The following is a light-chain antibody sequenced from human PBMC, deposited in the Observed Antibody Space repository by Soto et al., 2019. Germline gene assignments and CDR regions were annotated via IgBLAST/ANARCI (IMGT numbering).Light chain of an antibody. J-gene: IGKJ5*01. Sequence: DLEMTQSPSSLTPSVGHRVTITCRASQGISSYLAWYQQKPGKAPKLLIYAASTLQGGVPSRFSGSGSGTDFTLTINSLQPEDLATYYCQQLNSYPITFGQGTRLEIK. CDR1: QGISSY. CDR3: QQLNSYPIT. V-gene: IGKV1-9*01. CDR2: AAS.